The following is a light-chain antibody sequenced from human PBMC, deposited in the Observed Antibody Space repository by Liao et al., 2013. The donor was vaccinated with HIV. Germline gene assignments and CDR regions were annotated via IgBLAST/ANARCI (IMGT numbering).Light chain of an antibody. CDR3: QVWDTNTAI. CDR1: NIGSKS. Sequence: SYVLTQPPSVSVAPGKTARITCGGNNIGSKSVHWYQQRPGQAPVLVIRYDRDRPSGIPERFSGSNSGNTATLTISRVEAGDEADYYCQVWDTNTAIFGGGTKLTVL. J-gene: IGLJ2*01. CDR2: YDR. V-gene: IGLV3-21*01.